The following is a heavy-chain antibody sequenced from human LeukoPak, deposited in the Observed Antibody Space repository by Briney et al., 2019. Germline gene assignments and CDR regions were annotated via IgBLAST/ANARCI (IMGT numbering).Heavy chain of an antibody. Sequence: GGSLRLSCAASGFTFSDSAMTWVRQVPGKGLEWVSLISSSGGNTYYADSVKGRFTISRDNSKNTLYLQMNSLRAEDTAVYYCAKDSLRWSYFYYGMDVWGQGTTVTVSS. CDR1: GFTFSDSA. CDR3: AKDSLRWSYFYYGMDV. CDR2: ISSSGGNT. J-gene: IGHJ6*02. D-gene: IGHD4-23*01. V-gene: IGHV3-23*01.